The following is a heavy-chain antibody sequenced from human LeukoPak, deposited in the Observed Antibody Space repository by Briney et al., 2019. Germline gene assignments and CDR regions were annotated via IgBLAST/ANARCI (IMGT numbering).Heavy chain of an antibody. CDR1: GFTFSSYS. CDR3: VYFDWLLPTVN. D-gene: IGHD3-9*01. CDR2: ISSSSSTI. Sequence: GGSLRLSCAASGFTFSSYSMNWVRQAPGKGLEWVSYISSSSSTIYYADSVKGRFTISRDNAKNSLYLQMNSLRAEDTAVYYCVYFDWLLPTVNWGQGTLDTVSS. J-gene: IGHJ4*02. V-gene: IGHV3-48*01.